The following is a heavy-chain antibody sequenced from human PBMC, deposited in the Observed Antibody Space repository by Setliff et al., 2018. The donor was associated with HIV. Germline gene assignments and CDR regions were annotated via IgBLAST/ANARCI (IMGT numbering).Heavy chain of an antibody. J-gene: IGHJ5*02. CDR3: ATCRHRPSNWFDP. V-gene: IGHV4-39*07. CDR2: VYNSGIT. CDR1: GGSVSSPSHY. Sequence: SSETLSLTCAVSGGSVSSPSHYWGWIRQPPGNGLEWIGSVYNSGITFKNPSLKSRVSISVDRSGNQFSLRLTSVTAADTAVYYCATCRHRPSNWFDPWGQGTVVTVSS.